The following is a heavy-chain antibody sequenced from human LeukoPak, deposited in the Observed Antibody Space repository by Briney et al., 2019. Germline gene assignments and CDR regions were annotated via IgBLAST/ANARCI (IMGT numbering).Heavy chain of an antibody. J-gene: IGHJ4*02. CDR3: ARGGGRHVEY. CDR2: IKEDGSEK. CDR1: GFTFSSYW. V-gene: IGHV3-7*05. D-gene: IGHD2/OR15-2a*01. Sequence: GGSLRLSCAASGFTFSSYWMSWVREAPGKGLEWVANIKEDGSEKNYVDSVKGRFTISRDNAKNSLYLQMNSLRAEDTAVYYCARGGGRHVEYWGQGNLVTVSS.